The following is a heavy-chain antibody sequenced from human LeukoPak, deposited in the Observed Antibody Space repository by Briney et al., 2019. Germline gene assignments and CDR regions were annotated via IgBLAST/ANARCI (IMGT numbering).Heavy chain of an antibody. V-gene: IGHV3-21*01. D-gene: IGHD4-17*01. J-gene: IGHJ4*02. CDR3: TRDYGARDD. CDR2: ISSSGSYI. Sequence: GGSLRLSCAVSGFTFKSTFMNWVRQAPGKGLEWVSSISSSGSYIHYADSVKRRFIVSRDNGNNTLYLDMSGLSAEDSAIYYCTRDYGARDDWGQGTLVTVSS. CDR1: GFTFKSTF.